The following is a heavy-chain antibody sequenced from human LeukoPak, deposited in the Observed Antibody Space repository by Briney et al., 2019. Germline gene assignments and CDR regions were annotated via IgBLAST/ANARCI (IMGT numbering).Heavy chain of an antibody. CDR3: AKVAAGYSSGWSGYFDY. Sequence: GSLRLSCAASGFTFSSYAMSWVRQAPGKGLEWVSAISGSGGSTYYADSVKGRFTISRDNSKNTLYLQMNSLRAEDTAVYYCAKVAAGYSSGWSGYFDYWGQGTLVTVSS. D-gene: IGHD6-19*01. CDR1: GFTFSSYA. J-gene: IGHJ4*02. V-gene: IGHV3-23*01. CDR2: ISGSGGST.